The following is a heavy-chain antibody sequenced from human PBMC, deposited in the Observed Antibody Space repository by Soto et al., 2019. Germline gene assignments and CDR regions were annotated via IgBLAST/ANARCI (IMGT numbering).Heavy chain of an antibody. D-gene: IGHD1-20*01. CDR2: IYYSGST. V-gene: IGHV4-31*03. Sequence: QVQLQESGPGLVKPSQTLSLTCTVSGGSISSGGYYWSWIRQHPGKGLEWIGYIYYSGSTHYNPSLKSRVTISVDTSKNQVSLKLSSVTAADTAVYYCARGLYTWNYFAYWGQGTLVTVSS. J-gene: IGHJ4*02. CDR1: GGSISSGGYY. CDR3: ARGLYTWNYFAY.